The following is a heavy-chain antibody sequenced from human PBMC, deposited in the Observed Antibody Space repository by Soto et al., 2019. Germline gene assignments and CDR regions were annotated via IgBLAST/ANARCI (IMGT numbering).Heavy chain of an antibody. J-gene: IGHJ4*02. CDR2: SNGDGSST. Sequence: EVQLVESGGGLVQPGGALRLSCATSGFSFSGYWIHWVRQAPGKGLVWVSHSNGDGSSTNDADSVKGRFTTARDYAKNTLYLQTNSLRVEDTAVDYCARGGAYIYGPQYDWGQGTLVTVSS. D-gene: IGHD5-18*01. V-gene: IGHV3-74*01. CDR1: GFSFSGYW. CDR3: ARGGAYIYGPQYD.